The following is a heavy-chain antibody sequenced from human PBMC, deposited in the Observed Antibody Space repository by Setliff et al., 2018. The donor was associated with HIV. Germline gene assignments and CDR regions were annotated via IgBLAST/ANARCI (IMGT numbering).Heavy chain of an antibody. J-gene: IGHJ4*02. CDR3: ARLSVLTATRIYYFDY. D-gene: IGHD2-21*02. V-gene: IGHV5-51*01. Sequence: GESLKISCKGSGYSFTNYWIGWVRQMPGKGLEWMGIIYPGDSDTMYSPSFQGQVTISADKSISTAYLQWSSLTASDTAMYYCARLSVLTATRIYYFDYWGQGTLFTVSS. CDR1: GYSFTNYW. CDR2: IYPGDSDT.